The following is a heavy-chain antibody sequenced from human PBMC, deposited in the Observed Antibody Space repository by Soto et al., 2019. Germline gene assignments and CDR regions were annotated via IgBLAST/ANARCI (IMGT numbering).Heavy chain of an antibody. J-gene: IGHJ5*02. D-gene: IGHD6-25*01. CDR3: ARGGSEAGWFDP. CDR1: GFTFSSYA. V-gene: IGHV3-30-3*01. Sequence: QVQLVESGGGVVQPGGSLRLSCAASGFTFSSYAMHWVRQAPGKGLEWVAVISQDGSNKYCADSVKGRFTISRDNSKNTLYLPMTSLRAEDTTVDYCARGGSEAGWFDPWGQGTLVTVSS. CDR2: ISQDGSNK.